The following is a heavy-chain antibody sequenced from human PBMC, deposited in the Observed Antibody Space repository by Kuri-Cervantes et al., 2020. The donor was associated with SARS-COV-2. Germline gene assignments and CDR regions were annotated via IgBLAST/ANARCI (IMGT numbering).Heavy chain of an antibody. Sequence: ASVKVSCKASGYTFTSYGISWVRQAPGQGLEWMGWISAYNGNTNYAQKLQGRVTMTTDTSTSTAYMELRSLRSDDTAVYYCARDRGLYGDYLDDAFDIWGQGTMVTVSS. J-gene: IGHJ3*02. CDR1: GYTFTSYG. D-gene: IGHD4-17*01. V-gene: IGHV1-18*01. CDR2: ISAYNGNT. CDR3: ARDRGLYGDYLDDAFDI.